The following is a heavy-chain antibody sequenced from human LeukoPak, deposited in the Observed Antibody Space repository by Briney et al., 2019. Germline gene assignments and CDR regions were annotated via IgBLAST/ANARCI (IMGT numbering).Heavy chain of an antibody. Sequence: PSETLSLTCAVYGGSFSGYYWSWIRQPPGKGLEWIGEINHSGSTNYNPSLKSRVTISVDTSKNQFSLKLSSVTAADTAVYYCARVGPIPIGYCSGGSCYGDFQHWGPGTLVTVSS. J-gene: IGHJ1*01. CDR1: GGSFSGYY. D-gene: IGHD2-15*01. CDR3: ARVGPIPIGYCSGGSCYGDFQH. CDR2: INHSGST. V-gene: IGHV4-34*01.